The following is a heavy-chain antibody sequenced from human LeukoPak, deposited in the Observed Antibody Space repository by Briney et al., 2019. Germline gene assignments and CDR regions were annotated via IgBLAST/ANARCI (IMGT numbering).Heavy chain of an antibody. CDR1: GGTFSSYA. V-gene: IGHV1-69*13. CDR2: IIPIFGTA. CDR3: ARDRQQQLVRTGWFDP. D-gene: IGHD6-6*01. Sequence: GASVKVSCKASGGTFSSYAISWVRQAPGQGLEWMGGIIPIFGTANYAQKFQGRVTITADESTSTAYMELSSLRSEDTAVYYCARDRQQQLVRTGWFDPWGQGTLVTVSP. J-gene: IGHJ5*02.